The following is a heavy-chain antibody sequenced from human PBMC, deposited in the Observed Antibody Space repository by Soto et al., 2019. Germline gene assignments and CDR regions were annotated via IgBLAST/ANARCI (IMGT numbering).Heavy chain of an antibody. CDR2: ISYDGTTK. CDR1: GFTFSTHA. CDR3: AREWRTAGTTGWFDP. Sequence: QEQVVESGGGVVQPGRSLRLSCAASGFTFSTHAMHWVRQAPGRGLEWVAIISYDGTTKDYADSVKGRFTISRENSKNAVYLQMNSLRSEDTALYYCAREWRTAGTTGWFDPWGQGTLVTVSS. V-gene: IGHV3-30-3*01. J-gene: IGHJ5*02. D-gene: IGHD6-13*01.